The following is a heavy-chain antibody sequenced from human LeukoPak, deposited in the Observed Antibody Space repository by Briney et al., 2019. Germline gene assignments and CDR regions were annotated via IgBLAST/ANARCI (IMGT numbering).Heavy chain of an antibody. D-gene: IGHD6-13*01. CDR3: VRENSKPVSGSSWKGAAFDI. CDR1: GFTFSHYA. CDR2: IPFDESNK. J-gene: IGHJ3*02. Sequence: GGSLRLSCAASGFTFSHYAMLWVRQAPGKGLEWVAVIPFDESNKYYADFVEGRFTISRDNSKNTLYLEMNSLRVEDTAMYYCVRENSKPVSGSSWKGAAFDIWGQGTMVTVSS. V-gene: IGHV3-30*14.